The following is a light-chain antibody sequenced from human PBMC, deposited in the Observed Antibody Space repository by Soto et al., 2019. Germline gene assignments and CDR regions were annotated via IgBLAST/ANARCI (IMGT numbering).Light chain of an antibody. J-gene: IGKJ4*01. CDR1: QGIGDE. V-gene: IGKV1-17*01. Sequence: IQMTQSPSSLSASVGDRVTITCRASQGIGDELGWYQQKPGKAPRLLVYGASTLQSGVPSRFSGSGSGTDFTLTISSLQPEDFATYYCQQLNSYPLTFGGGTKVEIK. CDR2: GAS. CDR3: QQLNSYPLT.